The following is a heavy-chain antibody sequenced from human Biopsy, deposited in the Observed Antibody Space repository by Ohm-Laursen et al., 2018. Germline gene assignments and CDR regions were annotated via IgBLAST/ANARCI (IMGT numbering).Heavy chain of an antibody. CDR1: GGSLNNHY. V-gene: IGHV4-4*08. CDR2: IYSSGRT. J-gene: IGHJ4*02. CDR3: ARHDRSGYWGLDY. Sequence: GTLSLTCSVSGGSLNNHYWSWIRQSPGKGLEWLACIYSSGRTNYNPSLKSRIIVSVDTSKNQLSLKVTSVTATDTAMYYCARHDRSGYWGLDYWGQGALVTVSA. D-gene: IGHD3-22*01.